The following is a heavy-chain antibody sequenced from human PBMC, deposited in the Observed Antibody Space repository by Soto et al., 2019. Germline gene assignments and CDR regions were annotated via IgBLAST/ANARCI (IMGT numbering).Heavy chain of an antibody. Sequence: EVQLVESGGGLVQPGRSLRLSCAASGFTFDNYAIHWVRQAPGKGLEWVSGISWKSRNIDYADSVKGRFTTSRDNAKNSLYLQMHSLRAEDTALYYCAKDNGRYSSGLFDYWGQGTLVTVSS. D-gene: IGHD6-19*01. CDR3: AKDNGRYSSGLFDY. CDR2: ISWKSRNI. CDR1: GFTFDNYA. J-gene: IGHJ4*02. V-gene: IGHV3-9*01.